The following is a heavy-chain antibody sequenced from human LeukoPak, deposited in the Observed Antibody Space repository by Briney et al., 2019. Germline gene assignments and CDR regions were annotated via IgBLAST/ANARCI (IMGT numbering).Heavy chain of an antibody. J-gene: IGHJ4*02. CDR1: GYTFTGYY. CDR3: ARGIAAAGHIDY. Sequence: GASVKVSCKASGYTFTGYYMHWVRQAPGQGLEWVGRINPNSGGTNYAQKFQGRVAMTRDTSISTAYMELSRLRSDDTAVYYCARGIAAAGHIDYWGQGTLVTVSS. D-gene: IGHD6-13*01. V-gene: IGHV1-2*06. CDR2: INPNSGGT.